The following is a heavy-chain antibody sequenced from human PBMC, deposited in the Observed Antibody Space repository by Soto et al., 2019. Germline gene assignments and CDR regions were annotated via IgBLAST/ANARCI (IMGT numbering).Heavy chain of an antibody. J-gene: IGHJ4*02. CDR1: GFTFSVYS. CDR2: ITSDTKTI. V-gene: IGHV3-48*02. D-gene: IGHD6-19*01. Sequence: EVQLVESGGDLVQRGGSLRLSCVASGFTFSVYSMNWVRQAPGKGLEWLSYITSDTKTIKYADSVKGRFTISRDNAKNLVYLQMNSLRDEDTAVYYCARSVEGHFDYWGQGTVVTVSS. CDR3: ARSVEGHFDY.